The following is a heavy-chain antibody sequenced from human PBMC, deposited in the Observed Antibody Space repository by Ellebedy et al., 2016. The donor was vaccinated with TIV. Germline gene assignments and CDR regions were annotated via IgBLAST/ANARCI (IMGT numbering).Heavy chain of an antibody. V-gene: IGHV3-21*01. CDR1: GFTFSSYS. CDR2: ISSSSSYI. D-gene: IGHD3-10*01. Sequence: GESLKISCAASGFTFSSYSMNWVRQAPGKGLEWVSSISSSSSYIYYADSVKGRFTISRDNAKNSLYLQMNSLRAEDTAVYYCARDMHYGSGSPDYWGQGTLVTVSS. J-gene: IGHJ4*02. CDR3: ARDMHYGSGSPDY.